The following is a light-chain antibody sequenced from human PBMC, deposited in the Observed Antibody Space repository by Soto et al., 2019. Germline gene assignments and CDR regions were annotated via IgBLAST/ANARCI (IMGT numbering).Light chain of an antibody. CDR2: GAS. Sequence: EIVLTQSPGTLSLSPGERATLSCRASQSVDSDYLAWYQHKPGQPPMLLIYGASSRATGIPDRFSGGGSGTDFTLTISRLEPEDSAVYYCQQYGSSPRTFGQGTKVDIK. CDR3: QQYGSSPRT. J-gene: IGKJ1*01. V-gene: IGKV3-20*01. CDR1: QSVDSDY.